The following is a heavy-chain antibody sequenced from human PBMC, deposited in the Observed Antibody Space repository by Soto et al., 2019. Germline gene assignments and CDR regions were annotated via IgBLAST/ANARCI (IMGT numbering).Heavy chain of an antibody. D-gene: IGHD5-12*01. CDR3: ARGGNSAYD. CDR1: GGSITSSY. CDR2: VYYSGGT. Sequence: PGLVKPSETLSLTCTVSGGSITSSYWSWIRQPPGKGLEWIGFVYYSGGTTYDPSLKSRVTMSVDTSKNQLSLKLSSVTAADTAVYYCARGGNSAYDWGQGTLVTVSS. V-gene: IGHV4-59*01. J-gene: IGHJ4*02.